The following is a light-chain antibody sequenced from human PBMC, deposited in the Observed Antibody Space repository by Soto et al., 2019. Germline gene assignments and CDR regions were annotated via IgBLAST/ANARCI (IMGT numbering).Light chain of an antibody. CDR3: QSYDSSNGVV. CDR2: EDN. Sequence: LTQPHSVSESPGKTVTISCTRSSGSIASNYVQWYQQRPGSAPTTVIYEDNQRPSGVPDRFSGSIDSSSNSASLTISGLKTEDEADYYCQSYDSSNGVVFGGGTKLTV. V-gene: IGLV6-57*04. CDR1: SGSIASNY. J-gene: IGLJ2*01.